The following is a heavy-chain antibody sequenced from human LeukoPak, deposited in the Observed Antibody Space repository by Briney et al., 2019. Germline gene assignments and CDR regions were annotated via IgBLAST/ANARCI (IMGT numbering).Heavy chain of an antibody. Sequence: GGSLRLSCAASGFTFSQDWMSWVRQAPGKGLEWVGRIRNQLDGGTADYAAPVKGRITISRDDSTNTLYLQMNSLQTEDTGLYYCTKLNARDASDFWGQGTMVTVSS. CDR1: GFTFSQDW. D-gene: IGHD1-7*01. CDR2: IRNQLDGGTA. V-gene: IGHV3-15*01. CDR3: TKLNARDASDF. J-gene: IGHJ3*01.